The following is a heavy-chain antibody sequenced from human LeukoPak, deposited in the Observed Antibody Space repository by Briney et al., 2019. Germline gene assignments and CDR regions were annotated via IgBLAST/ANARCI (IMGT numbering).Heavy chain of an antibody. D-gene: IGHD6-13*01. Sequence: SETLSLTCTVSGGSISSYYWSWIRQPPGKGLEWIGYIYYSGSTNYNPSLKSRVTISVDTSKNQFSLKLSSVTAADTAAYYCARDGGWLGQQLVSWGQGTLVSVSS. CDR1: GGSISSYY. CDR3: ARDGGWLGQQLVS. CDR2: IYYSGST. V-gene: IGHV4-59*01. J-gene: IGHJ5*02.